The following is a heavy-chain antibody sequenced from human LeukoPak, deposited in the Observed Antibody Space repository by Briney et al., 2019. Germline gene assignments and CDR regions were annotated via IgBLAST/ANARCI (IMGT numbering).Heavy chain of an antibody. D-gene: IGHD4-17*01. Sequence: PGGSLRLSCAASGFTFSDFAMSWVRQAPGKGLEWVSTISNSGGNTYYADSVKGRFTISRDSSKNTLYLQMNSLRAEDTAVYYCAREGGDLYGAPDAFDIWGQGTMVTVSS. CDR3: AREGGDLYGAPDAFDI. CDR1: GFTFSDFA. V-gene: IGHV3-23*01. CDR2: ISNSGGNT. J-gene: IGHJ3*02.